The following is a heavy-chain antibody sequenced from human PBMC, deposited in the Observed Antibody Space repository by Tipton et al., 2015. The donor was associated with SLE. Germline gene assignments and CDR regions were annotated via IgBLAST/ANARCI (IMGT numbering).Heavy chain of an antibody. CDR3: ASPLPYDYSNSVYFDQ. CDR2: IYYSGST. D-gene: IGHD4-11*01. J-gene: IGHJ4*02. Sequence: TLSTCTVSGGSISSSSYYWGWIRQPPGKGLEWIGSIYYSGSTYYNPSLKSRVTISVDTSKNQFSLKLSSVTAADTAVYYCASPLPYDYSNSVYFDQWGQGTLVTVSS. V-gene: IGHV4-39*07. CDR1: GGSISSSSYY.